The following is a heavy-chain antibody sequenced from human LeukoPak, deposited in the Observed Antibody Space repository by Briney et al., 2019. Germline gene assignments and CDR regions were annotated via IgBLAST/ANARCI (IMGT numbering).Heavy chain of an antibody. D-gene: IGHD4/OR15-4a*01. V-gene: IGHV4-39*01. CDR1: GGSISSSSYY. CDR2: IYYSGST. J-gene: IGHJ6*03. CDR3: ARPPDYGGYYMDV. Sequence: PSETLSLTCTVSGGSISSSSYYWGWIRQPPGKGLEWIGSIYYSGSTYYNPSLKSRVTISVDTSKNQFSLKLSSVTAADTAVYYCARPPDYGGYYMDVWGKGTTVTVSS.